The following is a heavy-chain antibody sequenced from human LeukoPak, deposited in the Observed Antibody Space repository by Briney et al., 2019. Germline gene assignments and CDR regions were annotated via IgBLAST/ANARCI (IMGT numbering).Heavy chain of an antibody. V-gene: IGHV4-30-4*01. CDR1: GGSISSGDYY. CDR2: IYYSGST. Sequence: SETLSLTCIVSGGSISSGDYYWRWIRQPPGKGLEWIGYIYYSGSTYYNPSLKSRVTISVDTSKNQFSLKLSSVTAADTAVYYCAGSYCGGDCYDYFDYWGQGTLVTVSS. D-gene: IGHD2-21*02. J-gene: IGHJ4*02. CDR3: AGSYCGGDCYDYFDY.